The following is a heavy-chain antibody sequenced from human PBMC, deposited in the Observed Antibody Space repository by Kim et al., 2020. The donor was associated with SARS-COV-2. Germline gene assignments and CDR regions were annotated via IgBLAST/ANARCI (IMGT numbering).Heavy chain of an antibody. CDR1: GFTFSSYV. V-gene: IGHV3-23*01. CDR3: AQGPDLLSNGWARPGH. D-gene: IGHD6-19*01. J-gene: IGHJ4*02. Sequence: GGSLRLSCAASGFTFSSYVMRWVRQAPEKGLECVSGISGSGGSTFYADSVKGRFTVSRDNSKNTLYLEMNSLRADDTAVYYCAQGPDLLSNGWARPGHWGQGTLVSVSS. CDR2: ISGSGGST.